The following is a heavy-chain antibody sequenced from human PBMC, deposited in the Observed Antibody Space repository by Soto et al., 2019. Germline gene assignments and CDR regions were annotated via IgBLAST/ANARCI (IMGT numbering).Heavy chain of an antibody. Sequence: QLQQQESGPGLVKPSETLSLTCTVSGGSISTSYYWGWIRQPPGKGLEWIGSIYYTGSTYYNPSLKSRVTISVHTSKTQFSLKLSSVTAADTAVYYCATVWFGESQHWGQGTLVTVSS. V-gene: IGHV4-39*01. D-gene: IGHD3-10*01. CDR2: IYYTGST. J-gene: IGHJ1*01. CDR1: GGSISTSYY. CDR3: ATVWFGESQH.